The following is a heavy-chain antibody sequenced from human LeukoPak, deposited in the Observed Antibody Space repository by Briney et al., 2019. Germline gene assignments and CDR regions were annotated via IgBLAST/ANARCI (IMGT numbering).Heavy chain of an antibody. Sequence: GGSLRLPCAASGFTFSSYAMNWVRQAPGRGLEWVPTISASGDSTYYADSVKGRFTISRDNSKNTLHLQMNSLRVEDTAVYYCAKGGTGYCSSTSCLYYFDYRGQGTLVTVSS. CDR1: GFTFSSYA. CDR2: ISASGDST. CDR3: AKGGTGYCSSTSCLYYFDY. V-gene: IGHV3-23*01. J-gene: IGHJ4*02. D-gene: IGHD2-2*01.